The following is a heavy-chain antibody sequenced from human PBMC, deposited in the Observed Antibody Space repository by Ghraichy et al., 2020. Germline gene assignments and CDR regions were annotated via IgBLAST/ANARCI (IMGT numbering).Heavy chain of an antibody. D-gene: IGHD2-15*01. CDR1: GFIFSSYW. J-gene: IGHJ5*02. CDR3: AKAWGYCSGGACPSYNWFDP. CDR2: IGGKGGPT. V-gene: IGHV3-23*01. Sequence: GGSLRLSCVASGFIFSSYWMCWVRQVPGKGLEWVSTIGGKGGPTYYADSVKGRFTISRDNSKNTLYLQMNSPRVEDTAVYYCAKAWGYCSGGACPSYNWFDPWGQGTLVTVSS.